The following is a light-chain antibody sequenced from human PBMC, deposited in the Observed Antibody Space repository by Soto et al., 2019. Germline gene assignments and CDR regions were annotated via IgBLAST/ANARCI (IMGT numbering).Light chain of an antibody. CDR3: RQDYNYPT. CDR1: QGIRND. CDR2: AAS. V-gene: IGKV1-6*01. J-gene: IGKJ3*01. Sequence: AIQMTQSPSSLSASVGDSETITCRASQGIRNDLGWYQQKPGKAPKLLIYAASSLQSGVPSRFSGSGSGTDFTLTISSLQPEDFATYYCRQDYNYPTFGPGTKVDIK.